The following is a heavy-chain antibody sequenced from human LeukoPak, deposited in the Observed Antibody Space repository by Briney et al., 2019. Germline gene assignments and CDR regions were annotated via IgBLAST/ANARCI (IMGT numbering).Heavy chain of an antibody. CDR2: INAGNGNT. CDR3: AREGAYIGGSYPFDY. Sequence: VASVKFSCKASGYTFSSYAMHWVRQAPGQRLEWMGWINAGNGNTKLSHEFQGRVTITRDTSASTAYMELNSLRSEDMAVYYCAREGAYIGGSYPFDYWGQGTLVTVSS. CDR1: GYTFSSYA. D-gene: IGHD1-26*01. J-gene: IGHJ4*02. V-gene: IGHV1-3*03.